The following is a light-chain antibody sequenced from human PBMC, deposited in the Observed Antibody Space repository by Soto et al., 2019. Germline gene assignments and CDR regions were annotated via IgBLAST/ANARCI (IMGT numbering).Light chain of an antibody. J-gene: IGKJ1*01. CDR1: QSVRSN. Sequence: EIAMTQSPATLSVSPGERATLSCRASQSVRSNLAWYQQKPGQAPRILIYGASTRATGIPGRFSGSGSGTEFTLTISSLQPDDFATYYCQHYNSYSEAFGQGTKVDIK. CDR3: QHYNSYSEA. CDR2: GAS. V-gene: IGKV3-15*01.